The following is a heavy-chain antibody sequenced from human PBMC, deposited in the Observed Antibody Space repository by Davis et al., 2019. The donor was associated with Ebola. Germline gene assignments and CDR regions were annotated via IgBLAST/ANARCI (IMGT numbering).Heavy chain of an antibody. Sequence: GESLKISCKGSGYSFTSYWIGWVRQMPGKGLEWMGIIYPGDSDTGYSPSFQGQVTISADKSISTAYLQWSSLKASDTAMYYCARQVVGATPYYYYGMDVWGQGTTVTVSS. CDR2: IYPGDSDT. CDR1: GYSFTSYW. D-gene: IGHD1-26*01. V-gene: IGHV5-51*01. J-gene: IGHJ6*02. CDR3: ARQVVGATPYYYYGMDV.